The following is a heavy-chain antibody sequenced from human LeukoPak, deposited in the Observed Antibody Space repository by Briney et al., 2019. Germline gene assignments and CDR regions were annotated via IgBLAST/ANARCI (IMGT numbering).Heavy chain of an antibody. Sequence: PGGSLRLSCAASGFTFSSYEMNWVRQAPGKGLEWVSYISSSGSTIYYADSVKGRFTISRDNAENSLYLQMNSLRAEDTAVYYCARSSSWYLFWGQGTLVTVSS. CDR3: ARSSSWYLF. CDR1: GFTFSSYE. J-gene: IGHJ4*02. D-gene: IGHD6-13*01. CDR2: ISSSGSTI. V-gene: IGHV3-48*03.